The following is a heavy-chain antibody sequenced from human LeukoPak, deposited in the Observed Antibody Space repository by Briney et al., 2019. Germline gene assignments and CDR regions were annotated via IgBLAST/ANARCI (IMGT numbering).Heavy chain of an antibody. CDR2: ISSSSSYI. J-gene: IGHJ4*02. D-gene: IGHD2-2*01. CDR1: GFTFSSYS. CDR3: ARDIVVVPAANRLDY. V-gene: IGHV3-21*01. Sequence: PGGSLRLSCAASGFTFSSYSMNWVRQAPEKGLEWVSSISSSSSYIYYADSVKGRFTISRDNAKNSLYLQMNSLRAEDTAVYYCARDIVVVPAANRLDYWGQGTLVTVSS.